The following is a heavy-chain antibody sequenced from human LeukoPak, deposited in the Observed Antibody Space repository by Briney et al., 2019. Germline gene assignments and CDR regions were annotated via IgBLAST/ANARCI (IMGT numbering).Heavy chain of an antibody. CDR2: INPNSGGT. Sequence: GASVKVSCKASGYTFTGYYMHWVRQAPGQGLEWMGWINPNSGGTNYAQKFQGRVTMTRDTSISTAYVELSRLRSDDTAVYYCARVSRTRRNYYDSSVGDAFDIWGQGTMVTVSS. J-gene: IGHJ3*02. CDR3: ARVSRTRRNYYDSSVGDAFDI. V-gene: IGHV1-2*02. CDR1: GYTFTGYY. D-gene: IGHD3-22*01.